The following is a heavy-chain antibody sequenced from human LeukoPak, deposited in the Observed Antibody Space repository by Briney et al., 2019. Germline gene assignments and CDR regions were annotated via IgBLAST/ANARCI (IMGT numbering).Heavy chain of an antibody. V-gene: IGHV3-30*18. CDR3: AKGGRYCSGGSCYNWFDP. CDR1: GFTFSSYG. D-gene: IGHD2-15*01. CDR2: ISYDGSNK. J-gene: IGHJ5*02. Sequence: GGSLRLSCAASGFTFSSYGMHWVRQAPGKGLEWVAVISYDGSNKYYADSVKGRFTISRDNSKNTLYLQMNSLRAEDTALYYCAKGGRYCSGGSCYNWFDPWGQGTLVTVSS.